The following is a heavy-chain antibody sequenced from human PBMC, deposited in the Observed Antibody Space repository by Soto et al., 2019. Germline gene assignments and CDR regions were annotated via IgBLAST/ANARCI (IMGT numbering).Heavy chain of an antibody. CDR1: GFTFSSYS. CDR2: FRSGGDDGTT. Sequence: VGSLRLSCVASGFTFSSYSMSWVRQAPGKGLEWVSGFRSGGDDGTTYYADSVKGRFTISRDNSKNTLFLQMNSLRAEDTAIYYCAKKVNSGPGSQYFDYWGQGTLVTVSS. J-gene: IGHJ4*02. V-gene: IGHV3-23*01. D-gene: IGHD3-10*01. CDR3: AKKVNSGPGSQYFDY.